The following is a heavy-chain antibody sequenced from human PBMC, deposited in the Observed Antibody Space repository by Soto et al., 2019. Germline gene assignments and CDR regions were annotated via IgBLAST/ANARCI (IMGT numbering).Heavy chain of an antibody. CDR2: MNPNTGNI. CDR3: VRRVASGHRSWFDP. D-gene: IGHD2-21*01. CDR1: EDTFTHYD. Sequence: QVELVQSGAEVKKPGASVRVSCQASEDTFTHYDLNWVRQATGQGLEWMGWMNPNTGNIDYAHKLQGRVTMTRDTSTRTVYMELSSLRSDDTAVYYCVRRVASGHRSWFDPWGQGTLVTVSS. V-gene: IGHV1-8*01. J-gene: IGHJ5*02.